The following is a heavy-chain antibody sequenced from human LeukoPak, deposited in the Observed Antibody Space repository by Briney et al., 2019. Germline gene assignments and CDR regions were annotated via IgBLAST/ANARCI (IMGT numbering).Heavy chain of an antibody. Sequence: GGSLRLSCVASGFTFSDSWMSWVRHVSGKGLEWVANIKQDGSEKHYVDSVKGRFTISRDNAKNPLYLQMNSLRAEDTAVYYCARDRQIAYWGQGTLVTVSS. CDR1: GFTFSDSW. CDR3: ARDRQIAY. V-gene: IGHV3-7*01. J-gene: IGHJ4*02. CDR2: IKQDGSEK.